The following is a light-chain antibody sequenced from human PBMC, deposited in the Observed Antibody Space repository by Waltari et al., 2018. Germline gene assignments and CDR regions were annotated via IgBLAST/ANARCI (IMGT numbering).Light chain of an antibody. CDR3: QQRGDWPPIT. CDR2: DAS. J-gene: IGKJ5*01. CDR1: QSISNL. V-gene: IGKV3-11*01. Sequence: EVVLTQSPAALSLFPGETATLSCRASQSISNLLAWYQQKPGQAPRLLIYDASNRATGISARFSGRGSGTDFTLTIRYLEPEDFAVYYCQQRGDWPPITFGQGTRLEI.